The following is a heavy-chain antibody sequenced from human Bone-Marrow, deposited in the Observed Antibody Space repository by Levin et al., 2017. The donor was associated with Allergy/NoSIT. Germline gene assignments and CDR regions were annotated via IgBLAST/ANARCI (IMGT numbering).Heavy chain of an antibody. CDR1: GGTFSSYA. Sequence: SVKVSCKASGGTFSSYAISWVRQAPGQGLEWMGGIIPIFGTANYAQKFQGRVTITADESTSTAYMELSSLRSEDTAVYYCARDLDYSNSLDYWGQGTLVTVSS. CDR3: ARDLDYSNSLDY. D-gene: IGHD4-11*01. CDR2: IIPIFGTA. J-gene: IGHJ4*02. V-gene: IGHV1-69*13.